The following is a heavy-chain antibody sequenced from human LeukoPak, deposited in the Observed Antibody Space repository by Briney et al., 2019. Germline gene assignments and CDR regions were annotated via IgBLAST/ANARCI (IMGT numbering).Heavy chain of an antibody. J-gene: IGHJ4*02. CDR1: GYTFTGYY. CDR3: ATRTDGEENY. D-gene: IGHD4-17*01. Sequence: ASVKVSCKASGYTFTGYYMHWVRQAPGQGLEWMGWINPNSGGTNYAQKFQGRVTMTTDTSTSTAYMELRSLRSDDTAVYYCATRTDGEENYWGQGTLVTVSS. CDR2: INPNSGGT. V-gene: IGHV1-2*02.